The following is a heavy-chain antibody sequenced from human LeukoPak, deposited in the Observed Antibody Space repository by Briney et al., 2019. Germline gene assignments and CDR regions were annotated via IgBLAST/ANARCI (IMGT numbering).Heavy chain of an antibody. CDR3: ARGGIAKGIDY. J-gene: IGHJ4*02. V-gene: IGHV3-74*01. CDR2: INNDGSST. CDR1: GFTFSSSW. Sequence: GGSLRLSCAASGFTFSSSWMHWVRQVPGKGLVWVSYINNDGSSTSYADSVKGRFTISRDNAKNTLYLQMNSLRGEDTAVYYCARGGIAKGIDYWGQGTLVTVSS. D-gene: IGHD6-13*01.